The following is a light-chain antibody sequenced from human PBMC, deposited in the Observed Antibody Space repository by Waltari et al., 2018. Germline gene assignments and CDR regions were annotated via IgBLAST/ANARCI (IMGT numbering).Light chain of an antibody. CDR3: QQYNNWPPLT. CDR1: QSVSSN. CDR2: GSS. V-gene: IGKV3-15*01. Sequence: IGMTQPPATLSVSPGDRATVSCSSSQSVSSNLAWYQQKPGQAPRLLIYGSSTRATGISARFSGSGSGTEFTLTFSSLQSEDFAVYYCQQYNNWPPLTFGGGTKVAIK. J-gene: IGKJ4*01.